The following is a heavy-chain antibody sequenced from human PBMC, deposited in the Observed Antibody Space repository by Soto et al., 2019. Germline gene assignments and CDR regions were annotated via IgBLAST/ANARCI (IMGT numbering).Heavy chain of an antibody. V-gene: IGHV3-30*18. CDR3: AKELGYCSSTSCEGWFDP. J-gene: IGHJ5*02. CDR1: GFTFSSYG. CDR2: ISYDGSNK. Sequence: GGSLRLSCAASGFTFSSYGMHWVRQSPGKGLEWVAVISYDGSNKYYADSVKGRFTISRDNSKNTLYLQMNSLRAEDTAVYYCAKELGYCSSTSCEGWFDPWGQGTLVTVSS. D-gene: IGHD2-2*01.